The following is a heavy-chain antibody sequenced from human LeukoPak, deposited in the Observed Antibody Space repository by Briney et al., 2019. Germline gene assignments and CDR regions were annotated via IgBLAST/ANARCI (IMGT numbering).Heavy chain of an antibody. V-gene: IGHV1-2*02. CDR1: GYTFTSYD. CDR3: ARANWNYPFRYYYYYYMDV. D-gene: IGHD1-7*01. J-gene: IGHJ6*03. CDR2: INPNSGGT. Sequence: ASVKVSCKASGYTFTSYDINWVRQAPGQGLEWMGWINPNSGGTNYAQKFQGRVTMTRDTSISTAYMELSRLRSDDTAVYYCARANWNYPFRYYYYYYMDVWGKGTTVTVSS.